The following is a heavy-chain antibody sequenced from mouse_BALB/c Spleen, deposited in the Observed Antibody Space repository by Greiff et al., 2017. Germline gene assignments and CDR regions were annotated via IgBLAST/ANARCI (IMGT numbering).Heavy chain of an antibody. CDR1: GFSLTSYG. CDR2: IWAGGST. J-gene: IGHJ3*01. CDR3: ARDGGGGNYVPPFAY. Sequence: VQRVESGPGLVAPSQSLSITCTVSGFSLTSYGVHWVRQPPGKGLEWLGVIWAGGSTNYNSALMSRLSISKDNSKSQVFLKMNSLQTDDTAMYYCARDGGGGNYVPPFAYWGQGTLVTVSA. V-gene: IGHV2-9*02. D-gene: IGHD2-1*01.